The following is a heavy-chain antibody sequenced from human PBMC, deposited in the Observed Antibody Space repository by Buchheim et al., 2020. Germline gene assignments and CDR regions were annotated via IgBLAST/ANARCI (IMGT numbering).Heavy chain of an antibody. J-gene: IGHJ6*02. V-gene: IGHV4-34*01. D-gene: IGHD3-9*01. CDR1: GGSFSGYY. CDR2: INHSGST. Sequence: QVQLQQWGAGLLKPSETLSLTCAVYGGSFSGYYWSWIRQPPGKGLEWIGEINHSGSTNYNPSLKSRVTISVDTSKNQFSLKLSSVTAADTAVYYCARGRYYDILTGYSFPIYYYYYGMDVWGQGTT. CDR3: ARGRYYDILTGYSFPIYYYYYGMDV.